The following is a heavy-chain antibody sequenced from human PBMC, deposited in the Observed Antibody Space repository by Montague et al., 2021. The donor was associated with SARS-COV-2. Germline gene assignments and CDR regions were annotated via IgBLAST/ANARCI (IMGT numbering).Heavy chain of an antibody. D-gene: IGHD2-2*01. CDR3: GRLGPERRCSVSTCSPS. CDR2: TFHSGST. V-gene: IGHV4-59*01. CDR1: GGSITAYY. Sequence: SETLSLTCSVSGGSITAYYWTWIRQPPGKGLEWIGYTFHSGSTNYNPSLKSRVTISVDKSKNQFSLELSSVTAADTAVYYCGRLGPERRCSVSTCSPSWGQGTLVSVSS. J-gene: IGHJ5*02.